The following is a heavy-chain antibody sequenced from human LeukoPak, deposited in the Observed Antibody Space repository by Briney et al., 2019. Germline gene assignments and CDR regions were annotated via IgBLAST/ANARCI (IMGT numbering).Heavy chain of an antibody. CDR3: ARGRYSSSWFNNWFDP. J-gene: IGHJ5*02. CDR2: MNPNSGNT. Sequence: ASVKVSCKASGYTLTSYDINWVRQATGQGLEWMGWMNPNSGNTDYAQKFQGRVTITRNTSISTAYMELSSLRSEDTALYYCARGRYSSSWFNNWFDPWGQGTLVTVSS. D-gene: IGHD6-13*01. CDR1: GYTLTSYD. V-gene: IGHV1-8*03.